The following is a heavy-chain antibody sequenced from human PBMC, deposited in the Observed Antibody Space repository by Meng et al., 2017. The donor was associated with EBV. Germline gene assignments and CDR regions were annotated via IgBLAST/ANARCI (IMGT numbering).Heavy chain of an antibody. CDR1: GGSVNGYF. D-gene: IGHD3-9*01. CDR2: LHHSGST. Sequence: QVQLQHWGAGLLEPSEILSPTCAVYGGSVNGYFWSRIRQPPGKGLEWIGELHHSGSTNYNPSLKSRLRISVDTSKNQFSLNLTSVTAADTAVYYCARVSPKRYFDYLAPPDYWGQGTLVTVSS. J-gene: IGHJ4*02. CDR3: ARVSPKRYFDYLAPPDY. V-gene: IGHV4-34*01.